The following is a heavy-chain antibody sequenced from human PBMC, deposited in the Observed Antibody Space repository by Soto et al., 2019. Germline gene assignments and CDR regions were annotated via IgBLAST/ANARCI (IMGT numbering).Heavy chain of an antibody. CDR2: INHSGST. V-gene: IGHV4-34*01. J-gene: IGHJ6*02. CDR3: ARGSMRWGMDV. CDR1: GFTVSSYA. D-gene: IGHD2-15*01. Sequence: GSRRLSCAASGFTVSSYAMGWGRQAPGKGLEWIGEINHSGSTNYNPSLKGRVPISVDTSKNQFSLKLSSVTAADTAVYYCARGSMRWGMDVWGQGTTVTVSS.